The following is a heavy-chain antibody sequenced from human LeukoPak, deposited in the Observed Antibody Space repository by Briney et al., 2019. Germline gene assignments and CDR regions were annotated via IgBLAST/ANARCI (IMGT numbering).Heavy chain of an antibody. V-gene: IGHV3-30*02. J-gene: IGHJ6*03. CDR2: IRYDGSNK. Sequence: PGGSLRLSCAASGFTFSSYGMHRVRQAPGKGLEWVAFIRYDGSNKYYADSVKGRFTISRDNSKNTLYLQMNSLRAEDTAVYYCAKEGDDFWSGLYYYYYMDVWGKGTTVTVSS. CDR3: AKEGDDFWSGLYYYYYMDV. D-gene: IGHD3-3*01. CDR1: GFTFSSYG.